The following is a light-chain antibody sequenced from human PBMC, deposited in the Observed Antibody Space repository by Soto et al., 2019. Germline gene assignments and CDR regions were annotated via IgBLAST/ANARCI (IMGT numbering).Light chain of an antibody. CDR3: FSSTTNTTHV. CDR1: SSDSGAYDY. V-gene: IGLV2-14*01. CDR2: EVN. J-gene: IGLJ1*01. Sequence: HSVLTQPASLSWSAGQSITISYTGTSSDSGAYDYVSWFQQHPGNAPKLMISEVNNRPSGVSNRFSGSKSGNTAYLTISGPQVEEEDEYFCFSSTTNTTHVLGTGTKVTV.